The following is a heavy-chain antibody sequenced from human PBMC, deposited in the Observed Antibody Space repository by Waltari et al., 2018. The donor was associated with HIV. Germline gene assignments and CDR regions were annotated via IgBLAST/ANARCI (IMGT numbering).Heavy chain of an antibody. CDR3: ARDGSSYYGLDY. J-gene: IGHJ4*02. V-gene: IGHV3-48*03. CDR2: ISSSGSTI. D-gene: IGHD1-26*01. Sequence: EVQVVEDGGGLVQHGGSLCFSCAASGFNFSPSEMNWVRQAPGKVLEWVSYISSSGSTIYYADSVKGRFTISRDNAKNSLYLQMNSLRAEDTAVYFCARDGSSYYGLDYWGRGTLVTVSS. CDR1: GFNFSPSE.